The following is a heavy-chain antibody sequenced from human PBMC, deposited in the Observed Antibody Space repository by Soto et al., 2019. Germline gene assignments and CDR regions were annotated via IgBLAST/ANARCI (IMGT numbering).Heavy chain of an antibody. V-gene: IGHV3-7*01. CDR2: IKQDGSEK. D-gene: IGHD4-17*01. CDR3: ARDYGDY. J-gene: IGHJ4*02. CDR1: GFTFSSYW. Sequence: SLRLSCAASGFTFSSYWMIWVRQAPGEGLEWVANIKQDGSEKYYVDSVEGRFTISRDNAKNSVYLQMNSLKAEDTAVYYCARDYGDYWGQGTLVTVSS.